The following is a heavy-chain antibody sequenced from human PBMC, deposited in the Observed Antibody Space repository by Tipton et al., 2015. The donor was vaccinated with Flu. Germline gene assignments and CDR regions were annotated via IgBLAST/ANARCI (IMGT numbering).Heavy chain of an antibody. CDR1: GGSISSYY. J-gene: IGHJ5*02. CDR2: IYYSGST. V-gene: IGHV4-59*01. D-gene: IGHD3-22*01. CDR3: ARLYYYDSSGYYYGGWFDP. Sequence: TLSLTCTVSGGSISSYYWRWLRQPPGKGLEWIGYIYYSGSTNYNPSLKSRVTISVDTSKNQFSLKLSSVTAADTAVYYCARLYYYDSSGYYYGGWFDPWGQGTLVTVSS.